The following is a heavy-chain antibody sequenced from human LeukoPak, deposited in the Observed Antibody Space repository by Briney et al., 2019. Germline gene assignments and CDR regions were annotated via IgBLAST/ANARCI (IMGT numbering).Heavy chain of an antibody. Sequence: SETLSLTCAVYGGSFRGYYWSWIRQPPGKGLEWIGEINHSGSTNYNPSLKSRVTISVDTSKNQFSLKLSSVTAADTAVYYCARWSDSSGSLYFDYWGQGTLVTVSS. CDR3: ARWSDSSGSLYFDY. V-gene: IGHV4-34*01. CDR2: INHSGST. D-gene: IGHD3-22*01. CDR1: GGSFRGYY. J-gene: IGHJ4*02.